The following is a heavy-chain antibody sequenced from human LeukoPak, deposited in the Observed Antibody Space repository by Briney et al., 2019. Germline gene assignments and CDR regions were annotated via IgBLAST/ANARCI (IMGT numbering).Heavy chain of an antibody. D-gene: IGHD5-12*01. CDR2: IRYDGSNK. Sequence: PGGSLRLSCAASGFTFSGSALHWVRQAPGKGLEWVTFIRYDGSNKYYADSVKGRFIISRDNSKNTLYLQMNSLRAEDTAVYYCAKDTVKVTTIRRVPHYMDVWGKGTTVTISS. J-gene: IGHJ6*03. CDR3: AKDTVKVTTIRRVPHYMDV. CDR1: GFTFSGSA. V-gene: IGHV3-30*02.